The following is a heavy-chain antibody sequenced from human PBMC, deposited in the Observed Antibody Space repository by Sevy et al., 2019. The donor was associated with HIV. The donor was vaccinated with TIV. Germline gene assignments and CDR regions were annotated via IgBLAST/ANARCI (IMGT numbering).Heavy chain of an antibody. V-gene: IGHV1-2*02. CDR2: INPNSGGT. CDR1: GYTFTGYY. Sequence: ASVKVSCKASGYTFTGYYMHWVRQAPGQGLEWMGWINPNSGGTNYAQKFQDRVTMTRDTSISTAYMELSRLRSDDTAVYYCARAPHHCSSTSCPFDYWGQGTLVTVSS. J-gene: IGHJ4*02. CDR3: ARAPHHCSSTSCPFDY. D-gene: IGHD2-2*01.